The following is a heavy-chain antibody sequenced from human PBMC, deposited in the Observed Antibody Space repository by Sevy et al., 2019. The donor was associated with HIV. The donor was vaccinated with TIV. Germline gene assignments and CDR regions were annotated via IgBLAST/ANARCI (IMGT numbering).Heavy chain of an antibody. CDR2: INGDGSVT. CDR1: GFAFSSNW. Sequence: GGSLRLSCAASGFAFSSNWMHWVRQAPGKGLVWVSRINGDGSVTNYADSVRGRFTISRDGAKNTLYLQMNSLRADDTAVYYCVRELSSGAYYPFDYWGQGTLVTVSS. V-gene: IGHV3-74*01. J-gene: IGHJ4*02. CDR3: VRELSSGAYYPFDY. D-gene: IGHD6-19*01.